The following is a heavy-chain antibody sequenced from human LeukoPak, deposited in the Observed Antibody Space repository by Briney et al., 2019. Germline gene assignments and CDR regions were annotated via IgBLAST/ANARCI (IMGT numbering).Heavy chain of an antibody. CDR1: GYSISSGYY. CDR2: IYHSGST. CDR3: ARKLGTDAFDI. J-gene: IGHJ3*02. V-gene: IGHV4-38-2*02. D-gene: IGHD1-7*01. Sequence: SETLSLTCTVSGYSISSGYYWGWIRQPPGKGLEWIGNIYHSGSTYSNPSLKSRVIISVDTSKNQFSLKLSSVTAADTAVYYCARKLGTDAFDIWGQGTMVTVSS.